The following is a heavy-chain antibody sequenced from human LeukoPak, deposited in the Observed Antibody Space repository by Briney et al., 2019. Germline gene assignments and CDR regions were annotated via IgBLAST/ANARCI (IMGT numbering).Heavy chain of an antibody. Sequence: GGSLRLSCAASGFKFVFEAMTWVRHAPGKGLEWVSSISSSSSYIYYADSVKGRFTISRDNSKNTLYLQMNSLRAEDTAVYYCAKGVKWELPRYYFDYWGQGTLVTVSS. V-gene: IGHV3-23*01. D-gene: IGHD1-26*01. J-gene: IGHJ4*02. CDR3: AKGVKWELPRYYFDY. CDR2: ISSSSSYI. CDR1: GFKFVFEA.